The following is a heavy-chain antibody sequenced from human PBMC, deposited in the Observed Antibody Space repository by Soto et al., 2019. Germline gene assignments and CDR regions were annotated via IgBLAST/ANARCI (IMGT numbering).Heavy chain of an antibody. V-gene: IGHV3-33*01. CDR2: IWYDGSNK. J-gene: IGHJ5*02. CDR1: GFTFSSYG. Sequence: PGGSLRLSCAASGFTFSSYGMHWVRQAPGKGLEWVAVIWYDGSNKYYADSVKGRFTISRDNSKNTLYLQMNSLRAEDTAVYYCARDTVPAGTHAVDHNWFDPWGQGTLVTVSS. CDR3: ARDTVPAGTHAVDHNWFDP. D-gene: IGHD6-19*01.